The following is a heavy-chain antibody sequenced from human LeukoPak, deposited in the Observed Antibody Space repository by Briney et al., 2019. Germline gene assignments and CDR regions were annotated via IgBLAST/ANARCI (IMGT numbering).Heavy chain of an antibody. V-gene: IGHV3-53*01. J-gene: IGHJ6*04. CDR2: IYSGGST. Sequence: GGSLRLSCAASGFTVSSNYISWVRQAPGKGLEWVSVIYSGGSTYYADSVKGRFTISRDNSKNTLYLQMNSLRAEDTAVYYCARDLRRDYYYYYGMDVWGKGTTVTVSS. CDR1: GFTVSSNY. CDR3: ARDLRRDYYYYYGMDV.